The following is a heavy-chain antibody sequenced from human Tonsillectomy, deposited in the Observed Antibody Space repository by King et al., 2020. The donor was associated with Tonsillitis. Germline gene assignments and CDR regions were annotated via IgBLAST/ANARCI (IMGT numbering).Heavy chain of an antibody. Sequence: VQLVESGGGVVQSGGSLRLSCAASGFTFSSYGIHWVRQAPGKGLEWVAYISYDGSNKYYADAVKGRFTISRDISKNTVYLQMSSLRVEDTAVFYCAKSCDSGDYEPLDHWGQGTLVTVP. CDR2: ISYDGSNK. J-gene: IGHJ4*02. D-gene: IGHD4-17*01. CDR1: GFTFSSYG. V-gene: IGHV3-30*02. CDR3: AKSCDSGDYEPLDH.